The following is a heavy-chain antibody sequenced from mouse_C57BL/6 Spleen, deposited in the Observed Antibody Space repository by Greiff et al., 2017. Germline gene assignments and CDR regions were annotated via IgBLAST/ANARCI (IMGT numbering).Heavy chain of an antibody. CDR2: IRLKSDNYAT. D-gene: IGHD2-5*01. J-gene: IGHJ2*01. CDR1: GFTFSNYW. Sequence: EVQGVESGGGLVQPGGSMKLSCVASGFTFSNYWMNWVRQSPEKGLEWVAQIRLKSDNYATHYAESVKGRFTISRDDSKSSVYLQMNNLRAEDTGIYYCTVYYSNSYYFDYWGQGTTLTVSS. V-gene: IGHV6-3*01. CDR3: TVYYSNSYYFDY.